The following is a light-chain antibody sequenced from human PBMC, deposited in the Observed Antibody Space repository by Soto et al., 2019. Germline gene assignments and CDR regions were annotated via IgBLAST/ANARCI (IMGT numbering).Light chain of an antibody. CDR1: SSNIGADFG. CDR2: VNT. J-gene: IGLJ3*02. Sequence: QSVLTQPPSVSGAPGQTITISCTGSSSNIGADFGVHWYQQLPGAAPKLVIFVNTNRPSGVPDRFSGSKSGTSASLAITGLQAVDEADYYCQSYDRSLSGWVFGTGTKVTVL. CDR3: QSYDRSLSGWV. V-gene: IGLV1-40*01.